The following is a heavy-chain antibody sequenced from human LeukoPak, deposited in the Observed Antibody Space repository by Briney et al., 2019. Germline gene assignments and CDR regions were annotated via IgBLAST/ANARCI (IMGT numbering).Heavy chain of an antibody. Sequence: GSLRLSCAASGFRFSYSWMYWVRQGPGKGPVWVSRMKTDGSTIEYADSVKGRFTISRDNAKNTLFLQMSSLRVEDTAVYYCARGADHGGSYYPDWGQGTRVTVSS. CDR2: MKTDGSTI. D-gene: IGHD3-10*01. V-gene: IGHV3-74*01. CDR1: GFRFSYSW. J-gene: IGHJ4*02. CDR3: ARGADHGGSYYPD.